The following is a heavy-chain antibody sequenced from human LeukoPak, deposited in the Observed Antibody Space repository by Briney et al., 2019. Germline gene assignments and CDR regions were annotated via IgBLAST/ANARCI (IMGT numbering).Heavy chain of an antibody. Sequence: SETLSLTCTVSGGSISSYYWTWIRQPPGKGLEWIGYIYYSGSTNYKPSLKSRVTISVDTSKNQFSLKLSSVTAVDTAVYYCAGVEMATNDAFDVWGQGTMVTVSS. CDR1: GGSISSYY. J-gene: IGHJ3*01. V-gene: IGHV4-59*01. D-gene: IGHD5-24*01. CDR3: AGVEMATNDAFDV. CDR2: IYYSGST.